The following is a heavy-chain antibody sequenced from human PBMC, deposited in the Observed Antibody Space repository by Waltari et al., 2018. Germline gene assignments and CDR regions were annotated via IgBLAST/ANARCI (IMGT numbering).Heavy chain of an antibody. CDR1: RGSIIGFY. V-gene: IGHV4-59*01. Sequence: QVHLQESGPGLVKPSETLSLTCTVSRGSIIGFYWSWFRQPPGKGLEWIGSILYSGTPVYSPSLESRVTMSVDMSKNQFSLELGSVTAADTAVYHCARYHCTSGVCQHFDYWGQGILVTVSS. CDR3: ARYHCTSGVCQHFDY. J-gene: IGHJ4*02. D-gene: IGHD2-8*01. CDR2: ILYSGTP.